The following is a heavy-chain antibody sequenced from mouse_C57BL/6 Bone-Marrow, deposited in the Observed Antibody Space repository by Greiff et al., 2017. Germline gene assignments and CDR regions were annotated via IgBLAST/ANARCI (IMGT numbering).Heavy chain of an antibody. CDR2: IYPRSGNT. D-gene: IGHD2-4*01. CDR1: GYTFTSYG. V-gene: IGHV1-81*01. CDR3: SRCDYGIWDYDV. Sequence: VKVVESGAELARPGASVKLSCKASGYTFTSYGIRWVKQRTGQGLEWIGEIYPRSGNTYYNEKFNGKATLTADKSSSTAYMELRSLTSEDSAVYFCSRCDYGIWDYDVWGTGTTVTVSS. J-gene: IGHJ1*03.